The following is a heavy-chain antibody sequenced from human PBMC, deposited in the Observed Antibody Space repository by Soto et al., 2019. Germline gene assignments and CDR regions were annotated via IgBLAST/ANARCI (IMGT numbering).Heavy chain of an antibody. V-gene: IGHV3-30*18. CDR2: ISYDGSNK. D-gene: IGHD4-17*01. J-gene: IGHJ6*02. Sequence: RLSCAASGFTFSSYGMHWVRQAPGKGLEWVAVISYDGSNKYYADSVKGRSTISRDNSKNTLYLQMNSLRAEDTAVYYCAKLDYGDYVGYYYYGMDVWGQGTTVTVSS. CDR3: AKLDYGDYVGYYYYGMDV. CDR1: GFTFSSYG.